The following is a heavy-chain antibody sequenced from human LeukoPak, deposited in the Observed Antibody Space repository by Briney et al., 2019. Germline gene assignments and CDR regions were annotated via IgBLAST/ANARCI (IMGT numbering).Heavy chain of an antibody. V-gene: IGHV3-48*03. CDR3: ARNPSSSWFVDY. Sequence: GGSLRLSCAASGFTFSSYEMNWVRQAPGKGLEWVSWISSSGSSIYYADSVKGRFTISRDNAENSLYLQMHSPRAEDTAVYYCARNPSSSWFVDYWGQGTLVTVSS. J-gene: IGHJ4*02. CDR1: GFTFSSYE. D-gene: IGHD6-13*01. CDR2: ISSSGSSI.